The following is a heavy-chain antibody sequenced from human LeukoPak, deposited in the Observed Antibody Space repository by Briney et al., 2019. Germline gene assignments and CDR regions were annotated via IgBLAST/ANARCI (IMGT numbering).Heavy chain of an antibody. V-gene: IGHV4-61*09. J-gene: IGHJ4*02. D-gene: IGHD6-6*01. CDR1: GDSISSGPYY. Sequence: SETLSLTCTVSGDSISSGPYYWSWIRQPAGKGPEWIGQIYSTGSTHYNPSLKSRVTISLDTSRNQFSLKLSSVTAADTAVYYCARDYYSSSPGLLGYWGQGTLVTVSS. CDR3: ARDYYSSSPGLLGY. CDR2: IYSTGST.